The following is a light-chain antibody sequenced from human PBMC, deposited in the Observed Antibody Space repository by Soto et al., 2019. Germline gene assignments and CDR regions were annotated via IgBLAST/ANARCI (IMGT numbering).Light chain of an antibody. J-gene: IGKJ1*01. CDR3: QQYNSYPWT. CDR1: QSISSW. CDR2: DAS. V-gene: IGKV1-5*01. Sequence: DIQMTQSPSTLSASVGDRVTITCRASQSISSWLAWYQQKPGKAPKLLIYDASSLESGGPSRLSGSGSGTEFTLTISSLQPDDFSTYYCQQYNSYPWTFGQGTQVEIK.